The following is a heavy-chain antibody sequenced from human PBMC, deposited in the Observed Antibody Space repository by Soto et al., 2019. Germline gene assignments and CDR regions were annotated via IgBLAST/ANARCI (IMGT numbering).Heavy chain of an antibody. D-gene: IGHD6-19*01. V-gene: IGHV3-15*01. CDR3: RTQWLD. CDR1: GFTFSDAW. Sequence: EVQLVESGGGLVKPGGSLRLSCAASGFTFSDAWMSWVRQAPGKGLEWVGLIKKKTDGGTTDYAAPVKGRLTISRDDSKNTLYLQMSSLKTEDTAVYYCRTQWLDWGQGALVTVSS. CDR2: IKKKTDGGTT. J-gene: IGHJ4*02.